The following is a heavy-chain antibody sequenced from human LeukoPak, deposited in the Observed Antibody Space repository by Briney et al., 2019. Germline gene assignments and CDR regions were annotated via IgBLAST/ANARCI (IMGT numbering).Heavy chain of an antibody. D-gene: IGHD4-23*01. CDR3: ANPHPAYYGGNSLTGQLDY. Sequence: GGSLRLSYAASGFTFSSYAMSWVRQAPGKGLEWVSAISGSGGSTYYADSVKGRFTISRDNSKNTLYLQMNSLRAEDTAVYYCANPHPAYYGGNSLTGQLDYWGQGTLVTVS. CDR2: ISGSGGST. J-gene: IGHJ4*02. CDR1: GFTFSSYA. V-gene: IGHV3-23*01.